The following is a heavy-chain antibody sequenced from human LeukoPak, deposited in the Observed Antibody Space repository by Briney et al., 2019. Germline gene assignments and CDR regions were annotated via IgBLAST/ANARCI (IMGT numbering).Heavy chain of an antibody. CDR3: AREYYYDSSGYRPINWFDP. Sequence: ASAKVSCKASGYTFTSYYMHWVRQAPGEGLEWMGIINPTGGNTGYAQKFQGRVTITRNTSISTAYMELSSLRSEDTAVYYCAREYYYDSSGYRPINWFDPWGQGTLVTVSS. CDR2: INPTGGNT. CDR1: GYTFTSYY. V-gene: IGHV1-46*01. D-gene: IGHD3-22*01. J-gene: IGHJ5*02.